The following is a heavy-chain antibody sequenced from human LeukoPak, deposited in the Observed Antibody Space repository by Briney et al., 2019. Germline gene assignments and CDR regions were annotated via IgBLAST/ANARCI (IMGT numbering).Heavy chain of an antibody. V-gene: IGHV3-23*01. CDR2: ISGSGGST. CDR1: GFTFSSYA. D-gene: IGHD2/OR15-2a*01. Sequence: GGSLRLSCAASGFTFSSYAMSWVRQAPGKGLEWVSAISGSGGSTYYADSVKGRFTISRDNSKNTLYLQMNSLRAEDTAVYYCAKSMTLAYYYYFGMDVWGQGTTVTVSS. CDR3: AKSMTLAYYYYFGMDV. J-gene: IGHJ6*02.